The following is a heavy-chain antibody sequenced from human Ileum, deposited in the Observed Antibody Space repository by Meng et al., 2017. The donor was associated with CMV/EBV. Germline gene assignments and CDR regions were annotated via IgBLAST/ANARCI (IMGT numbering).Heavy chain of an antibody. V-gene: IGHV3-23*01. Sequence: LTLPCATSGFTFSSYAMGWVRQAPGKGLEWVSAISADGGSTYYANSVMGRFTISRDNSNNTLYLQMNSLRVEDTAVYYCVKGAGGGHLGQGTLVTVSS. CDR2: ISADGGST. D-gene: IGHD3-10*01. CDR1: GFTFSSYA. J-gene: IGHJ4*02. CDR3: VKGAGGGH.